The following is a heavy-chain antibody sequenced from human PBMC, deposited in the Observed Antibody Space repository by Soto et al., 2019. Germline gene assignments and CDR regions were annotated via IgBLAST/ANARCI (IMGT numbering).Heavy chain of an antibody. D-gene: IGHD2-21*01. J-gene: IGHJ4*02. Sequence: QVQLAQSGAEVRKPGSSVKVSCRASGGSFSDFAFSWVRQAPGQGLEWMGGIIAMFAATKYAQRFQDRVTITADATTKTSYSATSNLTTDNSYVYFCARRGIVAAPYSLSSYDDSTNYRFDSWGQGTLVSVSS. V-gene: IGHV1-69*01. CDR1: GGSFSDFA. CDR2: IIAMFAAT. CDR3: ARRGIVAAPYSLSSYDDSTNYRFDS.